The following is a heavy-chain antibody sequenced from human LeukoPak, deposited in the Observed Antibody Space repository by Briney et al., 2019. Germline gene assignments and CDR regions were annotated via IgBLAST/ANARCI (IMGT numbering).Heavy chain of an antibody. CDR3: ARRFDS. Sequence: SETLSLTCTVSGDSISSYQWNWVRQPPGKGLEWIGCIYYSGSTNYNPSLKSRVTISVDTSKNQFSLTLTSVTAADTAIYYCARRFDSWCQGALVTVSS. CDR1: GDSISSYQ. CDR2: IYYSGST. V-gene: IGHV4-59*08. J-gene: IGHJ4*02.